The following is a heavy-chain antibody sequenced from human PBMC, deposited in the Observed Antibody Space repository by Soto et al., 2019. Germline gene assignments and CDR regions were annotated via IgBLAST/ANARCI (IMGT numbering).Heavy chain of an antibody. D-gene: IGHD6-19*01. J-gene: IGHJ4*02. CDR3: SKTEGGIAVAGCLYY. CDR1: GFTFSSYA. V-gene: IGHV3-23*01. Sequence: EVQLLESGGGLVQPGGSLRLSCAASGFTFSSYAMSWVRQAPGKGLEWVSAISGSGGSTYYADSVKGRFTISRDNSKNTLLLLLNSLRAEDTAVYYCSKTEGGIAVAGCLYYWGQGTLVTVSS. CDR2: ISGSGGST.